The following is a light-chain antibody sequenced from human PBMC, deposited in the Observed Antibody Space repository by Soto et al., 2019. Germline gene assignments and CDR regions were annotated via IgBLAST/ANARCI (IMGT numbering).Light chain of an antibody. Sequence: QSVLTQPPSVSGAPGETVTISCSGSSPNIGSNAVNWYQQVPATAPKLLIYSNDQRPSGVPDRFSASKSGTSASLAISGPQSEDEADYSCATWDDSLNGPVFGGGTKLTVL. V-gene: IGLV1-44*01. J-gene: IGLJ2*01. CDR1: SPNIGSNA. CDR2: SND. CDR3: ATWDDSLNGPV.